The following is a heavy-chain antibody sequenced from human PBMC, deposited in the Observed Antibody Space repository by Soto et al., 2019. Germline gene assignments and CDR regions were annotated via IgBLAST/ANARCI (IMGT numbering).Heavy chain of an antibody. CDR1: GFTFSSYG. Sequence: QVQLVESGGGVVQPGRSLRLSCAASGFTFSSYGMHWVRQAPGKGLEWVAVIWYDGSNKYYADSVKGRFTISRDNSKNTLYLQMTSLRAEDTAVYYCARVLGYSSGWYAVGLDYWGQGTLVTVSS. D-gene: IGHD6-19*01. J-gene: IGHJ4*02. V-gene: IGHV3-33*01. CDR2: IWYDGSNK. CDR3: ARVLGYSSGWYAVGLDY.